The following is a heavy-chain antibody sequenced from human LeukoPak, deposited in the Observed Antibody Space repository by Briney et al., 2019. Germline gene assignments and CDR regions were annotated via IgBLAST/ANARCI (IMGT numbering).Heavy chain of an antibody. CDR2: INHSGST. CDR3: ARTEDAFDI. J-gene: IGHJ3*02. CDR1: GGSFSAYY. Sequence: SETLSLTCAVYGGSFSAYYWSWIRQPPGKGLEWIGEINHSGSTNYNPSLKSRVTISVDTSKNQFSLKLSSVTAADTAVYYCARTEDAFDIWGQGTMVTVSS. V-gene: IGHV4-34*01.